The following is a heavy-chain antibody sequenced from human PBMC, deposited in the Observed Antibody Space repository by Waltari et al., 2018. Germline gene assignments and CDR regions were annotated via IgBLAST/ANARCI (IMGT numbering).Heavy chain of an antibody. CDR3: ASGIAAASFDY. CDR2: IHHSGST. D-gene: IGHD6-13*01. Sequence: QVQLQQWGAGLLKPSETLSLTCAVYGGSFSGYYWSWIRQPPGKGLEWIGEIHHSGSTNYNPSLKSRVTISVDTSKNQFSLKLSSVTAADTAVYYCASGIAAASFDYWGQGTLVTVSS. J-gene: IGHJ4*02. V-gene: IGHV4-34*01. CDR1: GGSFSGYY.